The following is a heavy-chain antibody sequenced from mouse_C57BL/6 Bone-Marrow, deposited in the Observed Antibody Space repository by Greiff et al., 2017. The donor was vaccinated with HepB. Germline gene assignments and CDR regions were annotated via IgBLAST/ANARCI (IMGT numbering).Heavy chain of an antibody. CDR2: IRSKSNNYAT. CDR1: GFSFNTYA. Sequence: EVKLVESGGGLVQPKGSLKLSCAASGFSFNTYAMNWVRQAPGKGLEWVARIRSKSNNYATYYADSVKDRFTISRDDSESMLYLQMNNLKTEDTAMYYCVRHEGYYPAWFAYWGQGTLVTVSA. V-gene: IGHV10-1*01. CDR3: VRHEGYYPAWFAY. D-gene: IGHD2-3*01. J-gene: IGHJ3*01.